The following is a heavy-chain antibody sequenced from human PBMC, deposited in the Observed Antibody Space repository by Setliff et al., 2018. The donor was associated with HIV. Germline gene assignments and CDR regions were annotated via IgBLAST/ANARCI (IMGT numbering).Heavy chain of an antibody. V-gene: IGHV1-24*01. CDR1: GYTLSELS. CDR2: FDPQDGET. CDR3: ARAYDTLTGYYDY. J-gene: IGHJ4*02. D-gene: IGHD3-9*01. Sequence: ASVKVSCKVYGYTLSELSIHWVRQAPGKGLEWMGYFDPQDGETVYAQKLQDRVTMTTDTSTSTAYMELRSLRSDDTAVYYCARAYDTLTGYYDYWGQGTLVTVSS.